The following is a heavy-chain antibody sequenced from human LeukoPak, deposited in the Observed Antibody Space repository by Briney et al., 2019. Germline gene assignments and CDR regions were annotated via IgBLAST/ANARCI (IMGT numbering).Heavy chain of an antibody. J-gene: IGHJ4*02. V-gene: IGHV3-30*18. CDR1: GFTFSSYG. Sequence: GGSLRLSCAASGFTFSSYGMHWVRQAPGKGLEWVAVISYDGSNKYYADSVKGRFTISRDNSKNTLYLQMNSLRAEDTAVYYCAKERWRLRPDRYCSSTSCPHWDYWGQGTLVTVSS. D-gene: IGHD2-2*01. CDR3: AKERWRLRPDRYCSSTSCPHWDY. CDR2: ISYDGSNK.